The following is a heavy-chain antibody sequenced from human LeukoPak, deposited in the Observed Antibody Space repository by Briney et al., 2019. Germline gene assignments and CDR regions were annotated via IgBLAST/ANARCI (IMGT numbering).Heavy chain of an antibody. V-gene: IGHV1-2*02. CDR3: ARVELHYDFWSGPGKYYFDY. Sequence: GASVKVSCKASGYTFTGYYMHWVRQAPGQGLKWMGWINPNSGGTNYAQKFQGRVTMTRDTSISTAYMELSRLRSDDTAVYYCARVELHYDFWSGPGKYYFDYWGQGTLVTVSS. J-gene: IGHJ4*02. CDR2: INPNSGGT. D-gene: IGHD3-3*01. CDR1: GYTFTGYY.